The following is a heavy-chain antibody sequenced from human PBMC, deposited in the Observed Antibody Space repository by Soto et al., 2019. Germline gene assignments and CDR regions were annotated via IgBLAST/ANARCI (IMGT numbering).Heavy chain of an antibody. D-gene: IGHD3-10*01. CDR2: IIPIFGTA. Sequence: QVQLVQSGAEVQKPGSSVKVSCKASGGTFSSYAISWVRQAPGQGLEWMGGIIPIFGTANYAQKFQGRVTIPGDNPTSKANRGGGGLGPEDRAVYSCGGGGADMVRGQAYDYWGQGTLVTVSS. CDR1: GGTFSSYA. V-gene: IGHV1-69*06. J-gene: IGHJ4*02. CDR3: GGGGADMVRGQAYDY.